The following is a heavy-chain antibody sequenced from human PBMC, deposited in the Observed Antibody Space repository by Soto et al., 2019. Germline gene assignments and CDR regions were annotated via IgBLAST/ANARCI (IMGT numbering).Heavy chain of an antibody. CDR2: IDPSDSYT. CDR3: ARHPGGYYDILTGYYRNNWFDP. V-gene: IGHV5-10-1*01. CDR1: GYSFTSYW. Sequence: PGESLKISCQGSGYSFTSYWISWVRQMPGKGLEWMGRIDPSDSYTNYSPSFQGHVTISADKSISTAYLQWSSLKASDTAMYYCARHPGGYYDILTGYYRNNWFDPWGQGTLVTVSS. J-gene: IGHJ5*02. D-gene: IGHD3-9*01.